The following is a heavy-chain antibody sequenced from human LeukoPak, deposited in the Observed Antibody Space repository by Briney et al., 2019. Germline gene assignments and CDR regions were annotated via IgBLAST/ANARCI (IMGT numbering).Heavy chain of an antibody. Sequence: GGSLRLSCAASGFTFSSYAMSWVRQAPGKGLEWVSAISGSGGSTYYADSVKGRFTISRDNSKNTLYLQMNSLRAEDTAVYYCAKFGTYYYGSGSYTDYWGQGTLVTVSS. D-gene: IGHD3-10*01. CDR1: GFTFSSYA. V-gene: IGHV3-23*01. CDR3: AKFGTYYYGSGSYTDY. CDR2: ISGSGGST. J-gene: IGHJ4*02.